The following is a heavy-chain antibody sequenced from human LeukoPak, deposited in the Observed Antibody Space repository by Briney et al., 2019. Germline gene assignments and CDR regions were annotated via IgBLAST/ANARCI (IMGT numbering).Heavy chain of an antibody. D-gene: IGHD3-10*01. V-gene: IGHV3-53*01. CDR3: AKDSMVCFDY. J-gene: IGHJ4*02. CDR1: GFTVSSNY. CDR2: IYSGGST. Sequence: GGSLRLSCAASGFTVSSNYMSWVRQAPGKGLEWVSVIYSGGSTYYADSVKGRFTISRDNSKNTLYLQMNSPRAEDTAVYYCAKDSMVCFDYWGQGTLVTVSS.